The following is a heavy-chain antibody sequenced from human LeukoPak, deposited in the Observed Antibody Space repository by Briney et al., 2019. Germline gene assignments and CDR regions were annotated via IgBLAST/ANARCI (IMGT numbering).Heavy chain of an antibody. D-gene: IGHD5-24*01. V-gene: IGHV4-34*01. J-gene: IGHJ6*02. CDR1: GGSFSGYY. CDR3: ARLKKMATNTYYYYYGMDV. CDR2: INHSGST. Sequence: SETLSLTCAVYGGSFSGYYWSWIRQPPGKGPEWIGEINHSGSTNYNPSLKSRVTISVDTSKNQFSLKLSSVTAADTAVYYCARLKKMATNTYYYYYGMDVWGQGTTVTVSS.